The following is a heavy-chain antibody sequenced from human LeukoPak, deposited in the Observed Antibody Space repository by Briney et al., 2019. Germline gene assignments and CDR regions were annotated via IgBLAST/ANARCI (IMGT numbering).Heavy chain of an antibody. V-gene: IGHV3-30-3*01. Sequence: GGSLRLSCAASGFTFSSYAMHWVRQAPGKGLEWVAVISYDGSNKYYADFVKGRFTISRDNSKNTLYLQMNSLRAEDTAVYYCARDVQVGATTSLLLDVWGQGTTVTVSS. D-gene: IGHD1-26*01. J-gene: IGHJ6*02. CDR2: ISYDGSNK. CDR1: GFTFSSYA. CDR3: ARDVQVGATTSLLLDV.